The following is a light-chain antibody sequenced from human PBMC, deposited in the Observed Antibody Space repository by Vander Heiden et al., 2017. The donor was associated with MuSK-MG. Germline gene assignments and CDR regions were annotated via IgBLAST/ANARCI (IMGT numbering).Light chain of an antibody. CDR3: QQDGSSLFT. Sequence: EIVLTQSPATLSLSPGERATLSCRASQSVSSSYLAWYQQKPGLAPRLLIYDASSRATGIPDRFSGSGSGTDFTLTISRLQPEDFAVYYCQQDGSSLFTFGHRTKVDIK. V-gene: IGKV3D-20*01. CDR1: QSVSSSY. CDR2: DAS. J-gene: IGKJ3*01.